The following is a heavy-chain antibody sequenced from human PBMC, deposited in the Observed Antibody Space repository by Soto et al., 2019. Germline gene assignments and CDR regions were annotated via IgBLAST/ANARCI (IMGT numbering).Heavy chain of an antibody. D-gene: IGHD6-6*01. J-gene: IGHJ4*02. V-gene: IGHV3-15*01. CDR1: GFTFSNAW. Sequence: GKSLKISCAASGFTFSNAWMSWVRQAPGKGLEWVGRIKSKTDGGTTDYAAPVKGRFTISRDDSKNTLYLQMNSLKTEDTAVYYCTTVERQLYYFDYWGQGTLVTVSS. CDR2: IKSKTDGGTT. CDR3: TTVERQLYYFDY.